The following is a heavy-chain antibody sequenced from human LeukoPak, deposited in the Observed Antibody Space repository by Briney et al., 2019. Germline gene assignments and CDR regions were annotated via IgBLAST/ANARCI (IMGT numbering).Heavy chain of an antibody. CDR3: LVDVEPPDSDGFDV. Sequence: PGGSLSLSCAASGFTFGNAWVHWVRQAPGKGLVWVSLINADGSTATYADSVKGRFTISRDNARNTLSLQMNSLTIEDTAVYYCLVDVEPPDSDGFDVWGQGAMITVSS. CDR2: INADGSTA. CDR1: GFTFGNAW. V-gene: IGHV3-74*01. J-gene: IGHJ3*01. D-gene: IGHD1-14*01.